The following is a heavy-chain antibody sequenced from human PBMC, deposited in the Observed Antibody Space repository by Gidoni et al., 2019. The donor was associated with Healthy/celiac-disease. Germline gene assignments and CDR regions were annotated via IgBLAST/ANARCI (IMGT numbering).Heavy chain of an antibody. V-gene: IGHV2-26*01. Sequence: QVTLKESGPVLVKPTETLTLTCTVSGFSLSNARMGVSWIRQPPGKALEWLAHIFSNDEKSYSTSLKSRLTISKDTSKSQVVLTMTNMDPVDTATYYCARLRWGNYYDSSGPLPQLDYWGQGTLVTVSS. J-gene: IGHJ4*02. CDR2: IFSNDEK. CDR3: ARLRWGNYYDSSGPLPQLDY. D-gene: IGHD3-22*01. CDR1: GFSLSNARMG.